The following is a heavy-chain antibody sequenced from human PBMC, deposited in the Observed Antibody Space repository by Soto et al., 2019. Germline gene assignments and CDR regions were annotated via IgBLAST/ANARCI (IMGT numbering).Heavy chain of an antibody. CDR2: VYYSGST. Sequence: QVQLQESGPGLVKPSETLSLTCTVSGGSVSSGSYYWSWIRQPPGMGLEWIGYVYYSGSTNYNPSLTSRVTISVDTSKNQFSLKLTSVTAADTAVYYCARGSSSWPYFFDYWGQGTLVTVSS. D-gene: IGHD6-13*01. V-gene: IGHV4-61*01. J-gene: IGHJ4*02. CDR3: ARGSSSWPYFFDY. CDR1: GGSVSSGSYY.